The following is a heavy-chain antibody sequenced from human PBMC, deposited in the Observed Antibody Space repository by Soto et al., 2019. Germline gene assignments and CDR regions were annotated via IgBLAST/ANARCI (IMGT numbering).Heavy chain of an antibody. CDR2: IKKDGSEE. J-gene: IGHJ4*02. CDR1: GFAFSTYW. D-gene: IGHD3-9*01. CDR3: ATSSDTGYIFDF. V-gene: IGHV3-7*01. Sequence: GGSLRLSCAASGFAFSTYWMSWVRQAPGQGLEWVDNIKKDGSEEYYVDSVKGRFTISRDSAKNSVYLQMNSLRAEDTAVYYCATSSDTGYIFDFWGQGTLVTVSS.